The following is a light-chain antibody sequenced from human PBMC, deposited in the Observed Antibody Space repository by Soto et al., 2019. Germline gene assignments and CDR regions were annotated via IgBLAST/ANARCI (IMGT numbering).Light chain of an antibody. Sequence: QFALTQPRSVSGSPGQSVTISCSGTSSDVGGYNYVSWYQQYPGAAPKLMIYDVTMRPSGVPYRFSGSKSGNTASLTISGLQAEDEADYYCCSYAGSYTFYVFGGGTKLTVL. CDR3: CSYAGSYTFYV. V-gene: IGLV2-11*01. CDR1: SSDVGGYNY. J-gene: IGLJ1*01. CDR2: DVT.